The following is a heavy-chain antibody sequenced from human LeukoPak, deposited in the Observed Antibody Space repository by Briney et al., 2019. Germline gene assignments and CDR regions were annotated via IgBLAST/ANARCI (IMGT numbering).Heavy chain of an antibody. CDR3: TSGSISWRGFDY. J-gene: IGHJ4*02. CDR1: GDSVSSNSAA. V-gene: IGHV6-1*01. CDR2: TYYRSKWYN. D-gene: IGHD6-13*01. Sequence: SQTLSLTCAISGDSVSSNSAARNWIRQSPSRGLEWLGRTYYRSKWYNDYAVSERSRITINPDTSKNQFSLQLSSVTPEDTAVYYCTSGSISWRGFDYWGQGTLVTVSS.